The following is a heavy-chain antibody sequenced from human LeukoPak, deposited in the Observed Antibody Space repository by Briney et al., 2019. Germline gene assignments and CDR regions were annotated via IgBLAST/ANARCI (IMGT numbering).Heavy chain of an antibody. J-gene: IGHJ6*03. CDR3: AKDRGFYYYYMDV. D-gene: IGHD3-10*01. V-gene: IGHV3-30*02. CDR1: GFTFSSYG. Sequence: GGSLRLSCAASGFTFSSYGMHWVRQAPGKGLEWVAFIRYDGSNKYYADSVKGRFTISRDNSKNTLYLQMNSLRAEDTAVYYYAKDRGFYYYYMDVWGKGTTVTVSS. CDR2: IRYDGSNK.